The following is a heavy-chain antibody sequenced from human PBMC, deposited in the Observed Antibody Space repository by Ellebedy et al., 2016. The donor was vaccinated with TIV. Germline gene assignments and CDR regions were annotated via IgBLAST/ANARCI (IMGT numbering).Heavy chain of an antibody. D-gene: IGHD6-25*01. CDR2: IAPSDSYT. V-gene: IGHV5-10-1*01. CDR1: GYNFTNYW. CDR3: ARFPYSRGYYWYFDL. J-gene: IGHJ2*01. Sequence: GESLKISCKGSGYNFTNYWISWVRQMPGKGLEWMGRIAPSDSYTTYSPSFQGHVTISADKSISTAYLQWSSLKASDSAMYYCARFPYSRGYYWYFDLWGRGTLVTVSS.